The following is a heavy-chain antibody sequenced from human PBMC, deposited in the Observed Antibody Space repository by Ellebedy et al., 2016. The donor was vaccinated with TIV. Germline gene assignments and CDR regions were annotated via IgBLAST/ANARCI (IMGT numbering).Heavy chain of an antibody. J-gene: IGHJ3*02. Sequence: SETLSLTCTVSGGSISNHYWSWIRQSPGKGLEWIGHIVASGATDYNPSLKTRVTMSVETSKNHLSLDLSSVTAADSAVYFCARQGTKDALDIWGQGTLVTVSS. CDR3: ARQGTKDALDI. CDR1: GGSISNHY. D-gene: IGHD1-14*01. CDR2: IVASGAT. V-gene: IGHV4-59*04.